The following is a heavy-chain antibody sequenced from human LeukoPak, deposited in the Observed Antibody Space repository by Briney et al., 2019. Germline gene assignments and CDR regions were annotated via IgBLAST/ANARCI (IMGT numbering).Heavy chain of an antibody. CDR1: GYTFTSYD. CDR2: MNPNSGNT. J-gene: IGHJ4*02. CDR3: ARRLDDTGMTHSDLDY. V-gene: IGHV1-8*03. Sequence: ASVKVSCKASGYTFTSYDINWVRQATGQGLEWMGWMNPNSGNTGYAQKFQGRVTITRNTSISTAYMELSSLRSEDTAVYYCARRLDDTGMTHSDLDYWGQGTLVTVSS. D-gene: IGHD5-18*01.